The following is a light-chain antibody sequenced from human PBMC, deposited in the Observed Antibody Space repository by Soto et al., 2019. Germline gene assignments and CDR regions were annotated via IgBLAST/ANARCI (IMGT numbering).Light chain of an antibody. CDR1: SSDVGGYNY. J-gene: IGLJ1*01. CDR3: TSYTSSSTLDV. Sequence: QSALTQPASVSGSPGQSITISCTGTSSDVGGYNYVSWYQQHPGKAPKLMIYEVSNRPSGVSNRFSGSKSGHTASLTISGLQSEDEADYFCTSYTSSSTLDVFGTGTEVPVL. V-gene: IGLV2-14*01. CDR2: EVS.